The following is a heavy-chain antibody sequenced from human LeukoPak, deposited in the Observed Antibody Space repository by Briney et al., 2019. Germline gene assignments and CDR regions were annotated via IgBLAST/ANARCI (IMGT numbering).Heavy chain of an antibody. V-gene: IGHV3-48*03. CDR2: ISASGSTM. J-gene: IGHJ4*02. CDR1: AFTFSSFE. D-gene: IGHD3-10*01. CDR3: ARDLRLVRGSSFDY. Sequence: GGSLRLSCEASAFTFSSFEMTWVRQAPGKGLEWVSYISASGSTMYYAVSARRRFTVSRDNAKNSLYLQMNSLRVDDTAVYYCARDLRLVRGSSFDYWGQGSLVTVSS.